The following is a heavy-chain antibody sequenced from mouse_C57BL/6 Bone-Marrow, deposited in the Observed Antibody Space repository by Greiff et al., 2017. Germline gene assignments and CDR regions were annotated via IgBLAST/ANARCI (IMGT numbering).Heavy chain of an antibody. CDR1: GFSLTSYA. D-gene: IGHD1-1*01. J-gene: IGHJ4*01. CDR3: ARDESYGRVLYYAMDY. Sequence: QVQLQQSGPGLVAPSQSLSITCTVSGFSLTSYAISWVRQPPGKGLEWLGVIWTGGGTNYNSALKSRLSISKDNSKSQVFLKMNSLQTDDTARYYCARDESYGRVLYYAMDYWGQGTSVTVSS. V-gene: IGHV2-9-1*01. CDR2: IWTGGGT.